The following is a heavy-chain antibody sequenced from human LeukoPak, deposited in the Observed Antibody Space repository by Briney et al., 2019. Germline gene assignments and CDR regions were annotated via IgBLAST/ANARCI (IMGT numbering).Heavy chain of an antibody. CDR2: IRYDGSNK. Sequence: PGGSLRLSCAASGFTFSSYGMHWVRQAPGKGLEWVAFIRYDGSNKYYADSVKGRFTISRDNSKNTLYLQMNSLRAEDTAVYYCAKDLYDFWSGSQGWFDYWGQGTLVTVSS. D-gene: IGHD3-3*01. J-gene: IGHJ4*02. CDR1: GFTFSSYG. V-gene: IGHV3-30*02. CDR3: AKDLYDFWSGSQGWFDY.